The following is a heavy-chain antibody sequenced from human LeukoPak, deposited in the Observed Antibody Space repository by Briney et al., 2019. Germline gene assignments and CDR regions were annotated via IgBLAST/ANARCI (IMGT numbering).Heavy chain of an antibody. Sequence: GGSLRLSCIASGFTFSSHAMSWVRQAPGKGLEWVSAISGSGSSAYYADSVKGRFTISRDNSRNTLSLQMNSLRVGDTALYYCARDRQASAPNVRFDPWGQGTLVTVSS. V-gene: IGHV3-23*01. CDR3: ARDRQASAPNVRFDP. J-gene: IGHJ5*02. CDR2: ISGSGSSA. D-gene: IGHD6-13*01. CDR1: GFTFSSHA.